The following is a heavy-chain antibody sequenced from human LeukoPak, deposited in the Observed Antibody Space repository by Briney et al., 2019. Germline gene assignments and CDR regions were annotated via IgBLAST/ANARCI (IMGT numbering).Heavy chain of an antibody. V-gene: IGHV1-2*04. Sequence: ASVKVSCKASGYTFTGYYMHWVRQAPGQGLEWMGWINPNSGGTNYAQKFQGWVTMTRDTSISTAYMELSRLRSDDTAMYYCARGYDYVWGSYRVFDYWGQGTLVTVSS. CDR3: ARGYDYVWGSYRVFDY. D-gene: IGHD3-16*02. CDR2: INPNSGGT. J-gene: IGHJ4*02. CDR1: GYTFTGYY.